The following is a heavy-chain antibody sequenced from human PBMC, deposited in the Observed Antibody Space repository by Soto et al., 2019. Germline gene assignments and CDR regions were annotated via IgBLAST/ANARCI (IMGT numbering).Heavy chain of an antibody. CDR2: ISGSGGYT. CDR1: GFTFTTYA. V-gene: IGHV3-23*01. D-gene: IGHD6-13*01. Sequence: GGSLRLSCAASGFTFTTYAMSWVRQAPGKGLEWVSAISGSGGYTYYADSVKGRFTISRDNSKNTLFLQMNSLRAEDTAVYYWAKSKRYSSSEIDDWGQGTRVTVSS. CDR3: AKSKRYSSSEIDD. J-gene: IGHJ4*02.